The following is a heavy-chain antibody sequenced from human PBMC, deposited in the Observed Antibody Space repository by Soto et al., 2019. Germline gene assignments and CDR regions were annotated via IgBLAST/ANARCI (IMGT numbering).Heavy chain of an antibody. Sequence: PSETLSLTCTVSGGSISSYYWSWIRQPPGKGLEWIGYIYYSGSTNCNPSLKSRVTISVDTSKNQFSLKLSSVTAADTAVYYCARDHDWSFDYWGQGTLVTVSS. CDR2: IYYSGST. CDR3: ARDHDWSFDY. J-gene: IGHJ4*02. D-gene: IGHD3-9*01. CDR1: GGSISSYY. V-gene: IGHV4-59*01.